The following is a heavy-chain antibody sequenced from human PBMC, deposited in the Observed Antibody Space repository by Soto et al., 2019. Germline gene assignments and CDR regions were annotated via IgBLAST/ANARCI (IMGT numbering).Heavy chain of an antibody. CDR1: GGSISSGGYY. Sequence: QVQLQESGPGLVKPSQTLSLTCTVSGGSISSGGYYWSWIRQHPGKGLEWIGYIYYSGSTYYNPSLKSRVXXSXEMXKNQFSLKLSSVTAADTAVYYCARVPAATARDFDYWGQGTLVTVSS. J-gene: IGHJ4*02. CDR3: ARVPAATARDFDY. CDR2: IYYSGST. V-gene: IGHV4-31*03. D-gene: IGHD2-2*01.